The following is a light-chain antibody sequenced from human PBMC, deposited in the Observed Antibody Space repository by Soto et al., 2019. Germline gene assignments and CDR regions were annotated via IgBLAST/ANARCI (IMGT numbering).Light chain of an antibody. CDR2: KAS. V-gene: IGKV1-5*03. CDR1: QSISSW. J-gene: IGKJ1*01. Sequence: DIQMTQSPSSLSASVGDRVTVTCRASQSISSWLAWYQQKPGKAPKLLIYKASSLESGVPSRFSGSGSGTDFTLTISRPQSEDFATYYCQQYYAYPRTFGQGTKADIK. CDR3: QQYYAYPRT.